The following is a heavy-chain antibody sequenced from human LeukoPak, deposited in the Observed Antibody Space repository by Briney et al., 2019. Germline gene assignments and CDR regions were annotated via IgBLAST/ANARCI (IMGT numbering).Heavy chain of an antibody. D-gene: IGHD3-16*01. CDR1: GGSISSYY. V-gene: IGHV4-59*01. Sequence: SETLSITCTVSGGSISSYYWSWFRQPPGKGLEWIGYIYYSGSTNYNPSLKSRVTISVDTSKNQSSLKLSSVTAADTAVYYCARDGGYGMDVWGQGTTVTVSS. CDR2: IYYSGST. CDR3: ARDGGYGMDV. J-gene: IGHJ6*02.